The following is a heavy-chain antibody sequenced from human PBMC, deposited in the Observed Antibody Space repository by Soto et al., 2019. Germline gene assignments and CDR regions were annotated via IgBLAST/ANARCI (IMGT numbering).Heavy chain of an antibody. CDR2: IYYIGST. J-gene: IGHJ4*02. D-gene: IGHD3-16*01. CDR3: ARGPTYTWSSSFDS. V-gene: IGHV4-59*08. CDR1: GGSITGHY. Sequence: QVQLQESGPGLVKSSETLSLTCSVSGGSITGHYWSWIRQRPGKGLEWIGYIYYIGSTKYNPSLQSRVTISLDTAKNQFSLNLNSMTAADTALYFCARGPTYTWSSSFDSWGQGTLVTVSS.